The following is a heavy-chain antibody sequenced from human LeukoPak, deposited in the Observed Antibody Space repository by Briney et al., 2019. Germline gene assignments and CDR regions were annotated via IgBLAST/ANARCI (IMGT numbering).Heavy chain of an antibody. CDR3: ASLRFGDSSMDV. V-gene: IGHV1-18*01. CDR2: ISAYNGNT. CDR1: GYTFTSYG. Sequence: ASVKVSCKASGYTFTSYGISWVRQAPGQGLEWMGWISAYNGNTNYAQKLQGRVTMTTDTSTSTAYMELRSLRSDDTAVYYCASLRFGDSSMDVWGQGTTVTVSS. D-gene: IGHD3-10*01. J-gene: IGHJ6*02.